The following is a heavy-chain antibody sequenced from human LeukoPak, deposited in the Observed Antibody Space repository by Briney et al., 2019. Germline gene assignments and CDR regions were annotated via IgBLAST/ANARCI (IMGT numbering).Heavy chain of an antibody. J-gene: IGHJ5*02. CDR2: MNPNSGNT. CDR3: AASGTTSYNWFDP. V-gene: IGHV1-8*01. D-gene: IGHD3-10*01. Sequence: GASVKVSCKASGYTFTSYDINWVRQATGQGLEWMGWMNPNSGNTGYAQKFQGRVTMTRNTSISTAYMELSSLRSEDTAVYYCAASGTTSYNWFDPWGQGTLVTVSS. CDR1: GYTFTSYD.